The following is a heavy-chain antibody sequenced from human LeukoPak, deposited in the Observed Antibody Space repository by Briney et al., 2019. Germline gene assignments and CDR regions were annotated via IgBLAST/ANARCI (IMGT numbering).Heavy chain of an antibody. CDR3: ARHRYTSSSSYFDF. V-gene: IGHV4-59*08. CDR1: GGSISGYY. J-gene: IGHJ4*02. CDR2: IYSSGST. D-gene: IGHD6-6*01. Sequence: PETLSLTCTVSGGSISGYYWTWIRQPPGKGLEWIGYIYSSGSTNYNPSLKSRVTISVDTSKNQFSLRLSSVTAADTAVYYCARHRYTSSSSYFDFWGQGTLVTVSS.